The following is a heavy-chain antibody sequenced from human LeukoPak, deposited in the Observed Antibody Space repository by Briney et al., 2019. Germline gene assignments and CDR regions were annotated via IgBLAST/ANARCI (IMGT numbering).Heavy chain of an antibody. CDR3: AKTTVVIITPSLFYFDY. Sequence: GGSLRLSCAASGFNFNTYAMSWVRQAPGKGLEWVSVLSGSGATTYYADSVKGRFTISRDNSKNTLYLQMNSLRAEDTAVYYCAKTTVVIITPSLFYFDYWGQGTLVTVSS. CDR2: LSGSGATT. V-gene: IGHV3-23*01. CDR1: GFNFNTYA. J-gene: IGHJ4*02. D-gene: IGHD3-22*01.